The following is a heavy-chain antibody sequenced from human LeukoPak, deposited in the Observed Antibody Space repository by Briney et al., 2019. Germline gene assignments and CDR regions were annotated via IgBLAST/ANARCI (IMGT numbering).Heavy chain of an antibody. Sequence: GGSLRLSCAASGFTFNIYTMNWVRQAPGKGLERVSGISSSGGRTYYADSVKGQFTISRDNSKTTLYLQMNSLRAEDTAVYFCASARGHWGQGTLVTVSS. V-gene: IGHV3-23*01. CDR1: GFTFNIYT. J-gene: IGHJ4*02. D-gene: IGHD3-10*01. CDR3: ASARGH. CDR2: ISSSGGRT.